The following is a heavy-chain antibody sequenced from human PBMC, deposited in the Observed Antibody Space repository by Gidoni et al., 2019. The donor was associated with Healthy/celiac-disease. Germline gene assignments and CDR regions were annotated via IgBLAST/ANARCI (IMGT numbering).Heavy chain of an antibody. D-gene: IGHD5-18*01. J-gene: IGHJ4*02. CDR1: GGSISSSSYY. V-gene: IGHV4-39*01. CDR3: ARGGYSYGHDY. Sequence: QLQLQESGPGLVTPAETASLTCTVSGGSISSSSYYWGWIRQPSGKRLEWIGSIYYSGSTYYNPSLKSRVTISVDTSKNQFSLKLSSVTAADTAVYYCARGGYSYGHDYWGQGTLVTVSS. CDR2: IYYSGST.